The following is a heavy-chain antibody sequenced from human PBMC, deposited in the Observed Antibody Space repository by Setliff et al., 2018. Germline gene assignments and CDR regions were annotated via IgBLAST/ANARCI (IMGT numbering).Heavy chain of an antibody. CDR3: ARKQYYYDSSGQNWFDP. CDR1: GGTFSSYA. D-gene: IGHD3-22*01. CDR2: IIPIFGTA. V-gene: IGHV1-69*13. J-gene: IGHJ5*02. Sequence: GASVKVSCKASGGTFSSYAISWVRQAPGQGLEWMGGIIPIFGTAHYAQKFQGRVTITADECTSTAYMELRSLRSEDTAVYYCARKQYYYDSSGQNWFDPWGQGTLVTVSS.